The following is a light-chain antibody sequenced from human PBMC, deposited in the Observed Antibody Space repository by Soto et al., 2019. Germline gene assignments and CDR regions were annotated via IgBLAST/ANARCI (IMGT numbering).Light chain of an antibody. V-gene: IGKV1-39*01. Sequence: DIQMTPSPSPLSASVGDRVTITSPASRSIRSYLNWYQMKPQKAPKLLIFTASNLQSGIPSRFSGSGSGTDFTLTISSLQPEDFATYFCQQVYSTPYTFGQGTKVDI. CDR3: QQVYSTPYT. J-gene: IGKJ2*01. CDR2: TAS. CDR1: RSIRSY.